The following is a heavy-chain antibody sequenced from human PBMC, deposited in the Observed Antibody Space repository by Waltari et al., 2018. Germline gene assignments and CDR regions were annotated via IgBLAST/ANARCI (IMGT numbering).Heavy chain of an antibody. CDR2: ISAYNGNT. V-gene: IGHV1-18*01. Sequence: QVQLVQSGAEVKKPGASVKVSCKASGYTFNSFGISWVRRAPGNGVEGMGWISAYNGNTNYATKLNGVVTMTTDTSTSTAYMELRSLGSDDSAVYYCARDSGVAARPNAFDIWGQGTMVTVSS. CDR1: GYTFNSFG. J-gene: IGHJ3*02. CDR3: ARDSGVAARPNAFDI. D-gene: IGHD6-6*01.